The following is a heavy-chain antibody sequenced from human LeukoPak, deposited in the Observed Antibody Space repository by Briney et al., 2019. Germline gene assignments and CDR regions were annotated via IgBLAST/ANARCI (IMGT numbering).Heavy chain of an antibody. Sequence: GGSLRLSCAASGFAFDDYAMHWVRQAPGKCLEWVSLISGDGGSTYYADSVKGRFTISRDNSKNTLYLQMNSLRAEDTAVYYCARDNYDSTHGMDVWGQGTTVTVSS. D-gene: IGHD3-22*01. CDR3: ARDNYDSTHGMDV. CDR1: GFAFDDYA. V-gene: IGHV3-43*02. CDR2: ISGDGGST. J-gene: IGHJ6*02.